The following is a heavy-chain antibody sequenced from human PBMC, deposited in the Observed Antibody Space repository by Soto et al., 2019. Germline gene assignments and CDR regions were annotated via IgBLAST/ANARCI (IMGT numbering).Heavy chain of an antibody. D-gene: IGHD3-3*01. CDR3: NRQGEEDRFLEPLLET. Sequence: EVQLVESGGGLVQPGGSLKLSCAASGFTFSGSAMHWVRQASGKGLEWVGRIRSKANSYATAYAASVKGRFTISRDDSKNPGYLQMNSLKTEDTAVYYCNRQGEEDRFLEPLLETWGQGTLVTVSS. J-gene: IGHJ5*02. CDR2: IRSKANSYAT. V-gene: IGHV3-73*02. CDR1: GFTFSGSA.